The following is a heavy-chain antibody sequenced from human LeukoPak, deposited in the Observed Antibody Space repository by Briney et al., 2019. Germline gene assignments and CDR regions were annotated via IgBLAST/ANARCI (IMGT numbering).Heavy chain of an antibody. J-gene: IGHJ4*02. CDR1: GFTFSSSA. CDR2: FSAGST. Sequence: GGSLRLSCVVSGFTFSSSAMSWGRQPPAKGLGWGSAFSAGSTYSKASGKGRSTTPRDISKSTMYFEMASLRGEAPAVYYCATNIYGSNNYFEYWGQGTLVTVSS. V-gene: IGHV3-23*01. D-gene: IGHD2-2*02. CDR3: ATNIYGSNNYFEY.